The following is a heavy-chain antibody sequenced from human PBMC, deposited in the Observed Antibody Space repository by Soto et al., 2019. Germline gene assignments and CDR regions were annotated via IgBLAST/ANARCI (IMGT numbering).Heavy chain of an antibody. J-gene: IGHJ3*02. CDR1: GFTFSTYA. CDR2: ISANGAYT. Sequence: HPGGSLRLSCAASGFTFSTYAMNWVRQAPGKGLEWVSAISANGAYTYYADSVKGRFTVSRDNSVNALYLQMNSLRIEDTAVYYCAHPRGYGVFDAYDIWGQGTMVTVSS. V-gene: IGHV3-23*01. D-gene: IGHD2-8*01. CDR3: AHPRGYGVFDAYDI.